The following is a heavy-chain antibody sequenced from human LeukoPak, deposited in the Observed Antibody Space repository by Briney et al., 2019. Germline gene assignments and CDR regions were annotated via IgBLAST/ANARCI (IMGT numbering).Heavy chain of an antibody. D-gene: IGHD5-18*01. J-gene: IGHJ5*02. CDR3: ARGYSYGYLNNNWFDP. V-gene: IGHV4-34*01. CDR1: GGSFSGYY. Sequence: SETLSLTCAVYGGSFSGYYWSWIRQPPGKGLEWIGEINHSGSTNYNPSLKSRVTISVDTSKNQFSLKLSSVTAADTAVYYCARGYSYGYLNNNWFDPWGQGTLVTVSS. CDR2: INHSGST.